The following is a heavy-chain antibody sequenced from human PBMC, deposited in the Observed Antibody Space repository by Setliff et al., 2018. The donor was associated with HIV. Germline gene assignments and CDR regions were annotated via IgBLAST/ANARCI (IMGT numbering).Heavy chain of an antibody. Sequence: GASVKVSCKASGVTLNIAYGISWVRQAPGQGLEWMGWINVGKGDTKYSQDFQGRITITRDTSANTAYMELSRLRSDDTAVYFCARGALLAVFDFDHWGHGTLVTVSS. V-gene: IGHV1-3*01. CDR1: GVTLNIAYG. J-gene: IGHJ4*01. CDR2: INVGKGDT. CDR3: ARGALLAVFDFDH. D-gene: IGHD3-10*01.